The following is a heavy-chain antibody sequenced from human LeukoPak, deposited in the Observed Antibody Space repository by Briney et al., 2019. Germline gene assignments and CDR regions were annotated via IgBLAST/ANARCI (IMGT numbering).Heavy chain of an antibody. Sequence: GRSLRLSCAASGFTFSSYGMHWVRQAPGKGLEWVAVISYDGSNKYYADSVKGRFTISRDNSKNTLYLQMNSLRAEDTAVYYCAKDVGMSTGEDYWGQGTLVTVSS. D-gene: IGHD3-16*01. V-gene: IGHV3-30*18. CDR2: ISYDGSNK. CDR1: GFTFSSYG. J-gene: IGHJ4*02. CDR3: AKDVGMSTGEDY.